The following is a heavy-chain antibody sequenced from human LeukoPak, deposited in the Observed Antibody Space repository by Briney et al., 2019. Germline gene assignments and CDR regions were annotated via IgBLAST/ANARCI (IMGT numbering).Heavy chain of an antibody. CDR2: IYYSGST. CDR1: GGSMSSYY. CDR3: ARGAGWYNY. J-gene: IGHJ4*02. Sequence: SETLSLTCTVSGGSMSSYYWSWIRQPPGKGLEWIGYIYYSGSTNYNPSLRSRVTISIDTSKKQFSLKVSSVTAADTAVYYCARGAGWYNYWGQGTLVTVSS. D-gene: IGHD6-19*01. V-gene: IGHV4-59*01.